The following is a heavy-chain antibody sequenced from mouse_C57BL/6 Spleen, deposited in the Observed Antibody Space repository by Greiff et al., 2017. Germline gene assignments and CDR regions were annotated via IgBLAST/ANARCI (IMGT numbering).Heavy chain of an antibody. CDR2: IYPGSGNT. CDR3: AREVTGGWYFDV. CDR1: GYSFTSYY. J-gene: IGHJ1*03. V-gene: IGHV1-66*01. Sequence: VQLQQSGPELVKPGASVKISCKASGYSFTSYYIHWVKQRPGQGLEWIGWIYPGSGNTKYNEKFKGKATLTADTSSSTAYMQLSSLTSEDAAVYYCAREVTGGWYFDVWGTGTTVTVSS. D-gene: IGHD2-2*01.